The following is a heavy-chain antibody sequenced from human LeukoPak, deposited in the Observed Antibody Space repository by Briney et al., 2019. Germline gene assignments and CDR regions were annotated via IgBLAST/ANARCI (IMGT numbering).Heavy chain of an antibody. J-gene: IGHJ4*02. CDR3: ARVSDPYYGSGSFHFDY. Sequence: GGSLRLSCAASGFTFSSYAMHWVRQAPGKGLEWVAVISYDGSNKYYADSVKGRFTISRDNSKNTLYLQMNSLRAEDTAVYYCARVSDPYYGSGSFHFDYWGQGTLVTVSS. D-gene: IGHD3-10*01. CDR1: GFTFSSYA. V-gene: IGHV3-30-3*01. CDR2: ISYDGSNK.